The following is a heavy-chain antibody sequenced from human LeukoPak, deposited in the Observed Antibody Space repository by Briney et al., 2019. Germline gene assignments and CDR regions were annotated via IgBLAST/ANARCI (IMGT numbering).Heavy chain of an antibody. V-gene: IGHV3-23*01. CDR3: TNHKSAFEF. Sequence: GGSLRLSCSVSGLTFSIYGMSRVRQSPGKGLEWVSAISGSGSGNIINYADSVRGRFTISRDDYTNTVHLQMNSLRVEDTAVYYCTNHKSAFEFWGQGTLVTVSS. CDR2: ISGSGSGNII. J-gene: IGHJ4*02. D-gene: IGHD2/OR15-2a*01. CDR1: GLTFSIYG.